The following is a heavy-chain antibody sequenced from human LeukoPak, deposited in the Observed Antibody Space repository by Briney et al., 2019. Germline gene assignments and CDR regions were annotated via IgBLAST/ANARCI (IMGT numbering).Heavy chain of an antibody. Sequence: ASEKVSRKASGYTFTSYGISWGPQAPEQGLEWMGWISANNGNTNYDQKFQGSVTMTTDTSTSTAYMELRSLRSADTALDYCARAESLFGGNLAAAFDIWGQGTMVTVSS. CDR1: GYTFTSYG. CDR2: ISANNGNT. V-gene: IGHV1-18*01. CDR3: ARAESLFGGNLAAAFDI. J-gene: IGHJ3*02. D-gene: IGHD4-23*01.